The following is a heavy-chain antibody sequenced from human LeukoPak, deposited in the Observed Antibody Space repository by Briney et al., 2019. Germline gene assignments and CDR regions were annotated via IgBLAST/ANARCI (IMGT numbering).Heavy chain of an antibody. V-gene: IGHV3-15*01. CDR3: STYSRGASDY. CDR2: VKSKTDGGTI. Sequence: GGSLRLSCAASGFTFSNAWMTWVRQTPGKGLEWVARVKSKTDGGTIDYAAPVKGRFTISRDDSENTLYLQMNSLSTEDTALYYCSTYSRGASDYWGQGTLVTVSS. J-gene: IGHJ4*02. D-gene: IGHD1-26*01. CDR1: GFTFSNAW.